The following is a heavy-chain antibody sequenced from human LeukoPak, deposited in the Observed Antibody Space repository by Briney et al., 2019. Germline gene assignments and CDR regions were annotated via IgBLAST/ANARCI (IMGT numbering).Heavy chain of an antibody. CDR1: GFTFSRYV. D-gene: IGHD3-22*01. Sequence: GGSLRLSCAASGFTFSRYVMHWVRQAPGKGLEWVSIISYDGVNKYYADSVKGRFTISRDNSKNTLYLQMNSLRAEDTAVYYCARVHDSSGYPLFDYWGQGTLVTVSS. CDR3: ARVHDSSGYPLFDY. V-gene: IGHV3-30*14. J-gene: IGHJ4*02. CDR2: ISYDGVNK.